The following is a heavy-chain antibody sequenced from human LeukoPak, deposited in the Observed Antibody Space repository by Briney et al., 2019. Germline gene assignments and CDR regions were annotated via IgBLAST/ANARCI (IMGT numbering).Heavy chain of an antibody. D-gene: IGHD2-15*01. Sequence: GGSLRLSCAVPGFTFSTYWMHWVRQGPGKGLAWVSRITSDGSATGYADSVKGRFTISRDNAKNTLYLHMDSLRAEDTAVYYCARDAAPGYFDLWGRGTLVTVSS. CDR3: ARDAAPGYFDL. V-gene: IGHV3-74*01. J-gene: IGHJ2*01. CDR2: ITSDGSAT. CDR1: GFTFSTYW.